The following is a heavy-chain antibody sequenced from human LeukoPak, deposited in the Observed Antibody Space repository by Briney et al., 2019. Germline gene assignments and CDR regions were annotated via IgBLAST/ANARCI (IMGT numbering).Heavy chain of an antibody. J-gene: IGHJ6*04. CDR3: ARDFGLRCSGGTCYSVYYYGMDV. CDR2: IKQGGSEK. V-gene: IGHV3-7*03. D-gene: IGHD2-15*01. Sequence: GGPLRLSCSASGFSFSNYAMYWVRQAPGKGLGWVANIKQGGSEKYYVDSVKGRFTISRDNAKNSLYLQMNSLRAEDTAVYYCARDFGLRCSGGTCYSVYYYGMDVWGKGTTVTVSS. CDR1: GFSFSNYA.